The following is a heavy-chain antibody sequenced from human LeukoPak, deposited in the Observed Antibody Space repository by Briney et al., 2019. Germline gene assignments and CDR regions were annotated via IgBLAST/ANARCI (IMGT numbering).Heavy chain of an antibody. CDR3: ARVPPTTYYYGSGTLGGNYYYYYMGV. Sequence: GGSLRLSCAASGFTFSGYWMHWVRQAPGKGLVWVSRINTDGSSTSYADSVKGRFTISRDNAKNTLYLQMNSLRAEDTAVYYCARVPPTTYYYGSGTLGGNYYYYYMGVWGKGTTVTVSS. CDR2: INTDGSST. V-gene: IGHV3-74*01. CDR1: GFTFSGYW. D-gene: IGHD3-10*01. J-gene: IGHJ6*03.